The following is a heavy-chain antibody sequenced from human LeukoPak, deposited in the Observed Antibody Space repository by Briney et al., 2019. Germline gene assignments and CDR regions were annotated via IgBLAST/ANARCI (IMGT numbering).Heavy chain of an antibody. CDR3: ARGSTMDYYTFDV. J-gene: IGHJ3*01. CDR1: GFTFSSYS. D-gene: IGHD3-10*01. V-gene: IGHV3-21*06. Sequence: GGSLRLSCTASGFTFSSYSMNWVRQAPGKGLEWVSSISSSSVYIHYADSVKGRFTISRDNANNSLYLQMNSLRAEDTAVYYCARGSTMDYYTFDVWGQGTLVTVSS. CDR2: ISSSSVYI.